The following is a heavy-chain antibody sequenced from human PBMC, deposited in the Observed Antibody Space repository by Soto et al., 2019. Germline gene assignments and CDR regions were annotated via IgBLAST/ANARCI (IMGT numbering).Heavy chain of an antibody. CDR2: LHSGGDT. CDR1: GIPVSSNY. J-gene: IGHJ6*02. V-gene: IGHV3-53*04. CDR3: ARDGPYYYASRMDV. Sequence: EVQLVESGGGLVQPGGSLRLSCVASGIPVSSNYMTWVRQAPGKGREWVSVLHSGGDTYYANSVKGRFTISRHDSTHTLYLKMNSLTPEDTAVYYCARDGPYYYASRMDVWGQGTTVTVSS. D-gene: IGHD3-10*01.